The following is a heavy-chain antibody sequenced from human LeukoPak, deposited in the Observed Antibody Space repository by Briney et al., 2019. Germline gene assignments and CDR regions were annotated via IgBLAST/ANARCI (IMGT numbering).Heavy chain of an antibody. CDR1: GGSISSYY. J-gene: IGHJ4*02. Sequence: PSETLSLTCTVSGGSISSYYWSWIRQPPGKGLEWIGYIYYSGSTNYNPSLKSRVTISVDTSKNQFSLKLSSVTAADTAVYYCARHAGLTGFDYWGQGTLVTVSS. CDR3: ARHAGLTGFDY. D-gene: IGHD7-27*01. CDR2: IYYSGST. V-gene: IGHV4-59*08.